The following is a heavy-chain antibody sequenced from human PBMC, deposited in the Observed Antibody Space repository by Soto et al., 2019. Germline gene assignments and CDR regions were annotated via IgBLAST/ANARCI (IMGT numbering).Heavy chain of an antibody. V-gene: IGHV1-69*01. CDR1: GGTFNNYA. J-gene: IGHJ4*02. CDR2: IIPMFGTA. D-gene: IGHD3-22*01. Sequence: QVQLVQSGAEVKKPGSSVKVSCKASGGTFNNYAISWVRQAPGQGLEWVGGIIPMFGTANYAQKFQGRVMITADESTTTAYMELGSLRSEDTAVYYCFRADYSDSRGSYWGQGPLVTVSS. CDR3: FRADYSDSRGSY.